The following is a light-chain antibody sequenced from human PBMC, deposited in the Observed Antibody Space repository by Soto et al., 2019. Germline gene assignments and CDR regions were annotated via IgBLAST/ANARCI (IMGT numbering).Light chain of an antibody. Sequence: DIQMTQSPSTLSASVGDRVTITCRASQSISTYLNWYQQKLGKAPTLLIYAASSLQSGVPSRFRGGGSGTDFTLTIPKLQPEDFATYFCQQCYGSPRTFGQGTKVEI. V-gene: IGKV1-39*01. J-gene: IGKJ1*01. CDR3: QQCYGSPRT. CDR2: AAS. CDR1: QSISTY.